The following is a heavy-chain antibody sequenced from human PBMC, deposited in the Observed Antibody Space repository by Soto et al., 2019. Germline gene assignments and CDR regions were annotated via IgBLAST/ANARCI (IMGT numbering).Heavy chain of an antibody. D-gene: IGHD3-10*01. CDR1: GDSISNGYYT. CDR2: IYNSVNT. J-gene: IGHJ4*02. V-gene: IGHV4-30-4*01. Sequence: QVQLQESGPGLVEPSQTLSLTCTVSGDSISNGYYTWGWIRQPPGKDLEWIGHIYNSVNTYSNPSLKSRVTISADTSKNQFSLKLSSVTAADTAVYYCARGPSGDKVDYWGQGTLVTVSS. CDR3: ARGPSGDKVDY.